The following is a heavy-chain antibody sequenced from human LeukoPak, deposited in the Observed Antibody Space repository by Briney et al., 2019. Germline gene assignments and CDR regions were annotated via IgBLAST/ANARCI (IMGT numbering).Heavy chain of an antibody. V-gene: IGHV3-48*03. CDR2: ISSSGSTI. D-gene: IGHD6-6*01. CDR1: GFTFSSYE. Sequence: PGGSLRLSCAASGFTFSSYEMNWVRQAPGKGLEWVSYISSSGSTIYYADSVKGRFTISRDNAKNSLYLQMNSLRAEDTAVYYCARAYSSSYDAFDIWGQGTMVTVSS. J-gene: IGHJ3*02. CDR3: ARAYSSSYDAFDI.